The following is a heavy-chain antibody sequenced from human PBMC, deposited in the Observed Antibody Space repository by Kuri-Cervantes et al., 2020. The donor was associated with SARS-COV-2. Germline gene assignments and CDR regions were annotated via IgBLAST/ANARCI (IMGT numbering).Heavy chain of an antibody. CDR3: ARDLAGGYGSGSEFDY. CDR1: GFTFSRYW. CDR2: INHDGSST. Sequence: GESLKISCAASGFTFSRYWMHWVRQAPGKGLVWVSRINHDGSSTEFADSVKGRSAISRDNARNTLYLQMNSLRAEDTAVYYCARDLAGGYGSGSEFDYWGQGTLVTVSS. D-gene: IGHD3-10*01. V-gene: IGHV3-74*03. J-gene: IGHJ4*02.